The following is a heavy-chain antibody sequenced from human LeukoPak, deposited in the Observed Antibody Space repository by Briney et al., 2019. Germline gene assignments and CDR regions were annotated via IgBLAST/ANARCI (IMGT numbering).Heavy chain of an antibody. CDR2: ISGSGGSI. Sequence: GGSLRLSCAASGFTFSRYAMNWVRQAPGKGLEWVSVISGSGGSIYYADSVKGRFTISRDNFKNTLYLQMNSLGVEDTAVYYCAKLGSELWGQGTLVTVSS. D-gene: IGHD6-19*01. V-gene: IGHV3-23*01. J-gene: IGHJ4*02. CDR3: AKLGSEL. CDR1: GFTFSRYA.